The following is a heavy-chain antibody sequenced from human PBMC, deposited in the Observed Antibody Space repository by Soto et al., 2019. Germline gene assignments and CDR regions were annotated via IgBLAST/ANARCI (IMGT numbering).Heavy chain of an antibody. CDR1: GFKFSSYA. J-gene: IGHJ6*02. CDR2: ISVSGANT. V-gene: IGHV3-23*01. D-gene: IGHD3-22*01. CDR3: ARVAYYYDSSGYPRYYGMDV. Sequence: PGGSLRLSCVASGFKFSSYALTWVRQAPGKGLEWVSVISVSGANTYYADSVKGRFTISRDNSKNTLYLQMNSLRAEDTAVYYCARVAYYYDSSGYPRYYGMDVWGQGTTVTVSS.